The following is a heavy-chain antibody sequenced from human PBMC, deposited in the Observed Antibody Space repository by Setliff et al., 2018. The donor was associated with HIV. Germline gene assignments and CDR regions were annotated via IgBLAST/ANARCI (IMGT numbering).Heavy chain of an antibody. CDR1: GYTFTRYG. CDR2: ISTNNGNT. D-gene: IGHD4-4*01. V-gene: IGHV1-18*01. CDR3: ARDVDYTDAFDI. J-gene: IGHJ3*02. Sequence: GASVKVSCKASGYTFTRYGISWVRQAPGQGLEWMGWISTNNGNTNYAQKLQGRVTMTTDTSTSTAYMELRSLRSDDTAVYYCARDVDYTDAFDIWGQGTMVTVSS.